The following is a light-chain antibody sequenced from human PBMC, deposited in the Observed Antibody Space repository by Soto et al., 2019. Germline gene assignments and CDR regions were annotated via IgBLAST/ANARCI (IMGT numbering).Light chain of an antibody. CDR3: SAYAGTRVI. CDR1: SSDVGNYPL. V-gene: IGLV2-23*01. Sequence: QSALTQPASVSGSPGQSITISCSGTSSDVGNYPLVSWYQQHPGKVPKLVIYEGSRRPSGVSDPFSGSKSGYTASLTISGLEADDEADYSCSAYAGTRVIFGGGTQLTVL. CDR2: EGS. J-gene: IGLJ2*01.